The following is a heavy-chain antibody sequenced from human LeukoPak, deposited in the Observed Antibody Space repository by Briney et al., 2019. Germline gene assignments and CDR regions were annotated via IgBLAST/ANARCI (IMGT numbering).Heavy chain of an antibody. V-gene: IGHV6-1*01. D-gene: IGHD6-13*01. CDR1: GDSVSSGSGG. Sequence: SQTLSLTCDISGDSVSSGSGGWNWIRQSPSRGLEWLGRTYYRSKWYNDYAVSVKSRITINPDTSKNQFSLQLNSVTPEDTAVYYCAREGSSSWYAWSWFDPWGQGTLVTVSS. J-gene: IGHJ5*02. CDR3: AREGSSSWYAWSWFDP. CDR2: TYYRSKWYN.